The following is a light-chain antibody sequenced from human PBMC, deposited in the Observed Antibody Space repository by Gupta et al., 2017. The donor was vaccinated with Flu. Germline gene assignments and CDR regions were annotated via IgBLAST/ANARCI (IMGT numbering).Light chain of an antibody. V-gene: IGLV3-21*02. CDR2: DDD. J-gene: IGLJ3*02. Sequence: GQTASIAGGGTKIGSENVHWYQQKPGQAPVLLLYDDDGRPSGIPERFSGSNSGTTATLTIRRVEAGDEADYYCQVWETAADHWLFGAGTKLTVI. CDR3: QVWETAADHWL. CDR1: KIGSEN.